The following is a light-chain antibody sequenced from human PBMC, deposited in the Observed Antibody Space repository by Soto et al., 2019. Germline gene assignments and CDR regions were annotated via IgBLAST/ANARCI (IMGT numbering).Light chain of an antibody. CDR2: DVS. CDR3: SSYTNSKSYV. Sequence: QSVLTQPASVSGSPGQSITMSCTGTSSDVGAYNYVSWYQQHPGKVPKLMIYDVSNRPSGVSNRFSGSKSGNTASLTLSGLQAEDEADYYCSSYTNSKSYVFGTGTKLTVL. J-gene: IGLJ1*01. CDR1: SSDVGAYNY. V-gene: IGLV2-14*03.